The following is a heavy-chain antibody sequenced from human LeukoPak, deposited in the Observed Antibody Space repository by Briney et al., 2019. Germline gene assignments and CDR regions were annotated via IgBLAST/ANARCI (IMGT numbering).Heavy chain of an antibody. D-gene: IGHD6-13*01. CDR1: GFTFSSYG. V-gene: IGHV3-30*18. J-gene: IGHJ4*02. Sequence: PGGSLRLPCAASGFTFSSYGMHWVRQAPGKGLEWVAVISYDGSNKYYADSVKGRFTISRDNSKNTLYLQMNSLRAEDTAVYYCAKDASAGNYFDYWGQGTLVTVSS. CDR3: AKDASAGNYFDY. CDR2: ISYDGSNK.